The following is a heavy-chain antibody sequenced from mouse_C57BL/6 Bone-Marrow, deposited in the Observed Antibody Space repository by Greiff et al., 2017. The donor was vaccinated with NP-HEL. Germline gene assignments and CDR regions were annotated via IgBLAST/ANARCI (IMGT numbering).Heavy chain of an antibody. V-gene: IGHV14-1*01. CDR3: TLYGNYRYFDV. D-gene: IGHD2-1*01. J-gene: IGHJ1*03. Sequence: VQLKQSGAELVRPGASVKLSCTASGFNITDYYMHWVKQRPEQGLEWIGRIDPEDGDTDYAPKFQGKATMTADTSSNTAYLQLSSLTSEDTAVYYCTLYGNYRYFDVWGTGTTVTVSS. CDR1: GFNITDYY. CDR2: IDPEDGDT.